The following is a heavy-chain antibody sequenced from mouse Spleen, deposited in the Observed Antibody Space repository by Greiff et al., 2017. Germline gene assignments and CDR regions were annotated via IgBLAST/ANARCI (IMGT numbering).Heavy chain of an antibody. V-gene: IGHV1-18*01. Sequence: EVQLQQSGPELVKPGASVKIPCEASGYTFTDYNMDWVKQSHGKSLEWIGDINPNNGGTIYNQKFKGKATLTVDKSSSTAYMELRSLTSEDTAVYYCARSDYGFYAMDYWGQGTSVTVSS. D-gene: IGHD2-2*01. J-gene: IGHJ4*01. CDR2: INPNNGGT. CDR3: ARSDYGFYAMDY. CDR1: GYTFTDYN.